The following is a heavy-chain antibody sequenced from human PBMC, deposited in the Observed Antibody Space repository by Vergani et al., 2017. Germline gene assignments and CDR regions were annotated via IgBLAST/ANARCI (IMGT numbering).Heavy chain of an antibody. V-gene: IGHV4-59*01. D-gene: IGHD3-22*01. CDR2: IYYSGST. J-gene: IGHJ2*01. CDR1: GGSISSYY. CDR3: ARSXNYYDSSGYYYDYWYFDL. Sequence: QLQLQESGPGLVKPSETLSLTCTVSGGSISSYYWSWIRQPPGKGLEWIGYIYYSGSTNYNPSLKSRVTISVDTSKNQFSLKLSSVTAADTAVYYCARSXNYYDSSGYYYDYWYFDLWGRGTLVTVSS.